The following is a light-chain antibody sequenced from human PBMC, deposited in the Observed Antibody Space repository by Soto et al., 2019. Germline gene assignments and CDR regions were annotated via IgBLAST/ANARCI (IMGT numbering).Light chain of an antibody. CDR2: GAS. Sequence: EIVLTQSPGTLSLSPGERVTLSCRASQSVRSSYLAWYPQKPGQAPRLLFYGASRRATGIPDRFSGSGSGTYFPLTISRLQPEDLAVYFCQQNGGSTKTLGHGTKLAIK. J-gene: IGKJ2*01. CDR3: QQNGGSTKT. V-gene: IGKV3-20*01. CDR1: QSVRSSY.